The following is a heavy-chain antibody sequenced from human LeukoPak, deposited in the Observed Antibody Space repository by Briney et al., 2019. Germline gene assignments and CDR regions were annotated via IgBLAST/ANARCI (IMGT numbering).Heavy chain of an antibody. Sequence: SETLSLTCTVSGGSIGRSSYYWGWIRQPPGKGLEWIGNIYYSGKTDYNPSLKSRVTITVDTSKNQFSLKLSSVTAADTAVYYCARVRYYDSSGYPNYYYFDYWGQGTLVTVSS. CDR2: IYYSGKT. D-gene: IGHD3-22*01. V-gene: IGHV4-39*07. J-gene: IGHJ4*02. CDR1: GGSIGRSSYY. CDR3: ARVRYYDSSGYPNYYYFDY.